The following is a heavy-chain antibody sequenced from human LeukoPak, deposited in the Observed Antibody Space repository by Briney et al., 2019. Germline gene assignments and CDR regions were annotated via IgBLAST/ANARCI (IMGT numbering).Heavy chain of an antibody. J-gene: IGHJ4*02. CDR1: GFTFSNNG. CDR2: IWYDGTNR. Sequence: GRSLRLSCAASGFTFSNNGMHWVRQAPGKGLEWVAVIWYDGTNRYYADSVKGRFTISRDNSKNTLYLQMNSLRAEDTAVYYCATNRGGYFDYWGQGTLVTVSS. CDR3: ATNRGGYFDY. V-gene: IGHV3-33*01. D-gene: IGHD2/OR15-2a*01.